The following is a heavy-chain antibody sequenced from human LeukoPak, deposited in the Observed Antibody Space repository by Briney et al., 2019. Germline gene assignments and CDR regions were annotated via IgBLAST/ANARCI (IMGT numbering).Heavy chain of an antibody. V-gene: IGHV3-23*01. J-gene: IGHJ4*02. CDR3: TTDQLFDY. CDR2: ISGSGGST. D-gene: IGHD1-1*01. CDR1: GFTFSSYA. Sequence: GGSLRLSCAASGFTFSSYAMSWVRQAPGKGLEWVSAISGSGGSTYYADSVKGRFTISRDNSKNTLYLQMNSPKTEDTAVYYCTTDQLFDYWGQGTLVTVSS.